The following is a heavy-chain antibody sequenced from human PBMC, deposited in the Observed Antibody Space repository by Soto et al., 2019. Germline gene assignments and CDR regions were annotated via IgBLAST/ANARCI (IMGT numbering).Heavy chain of an antibody. Sequence: GESLKISCAASGFTFSSYAMSWVRQAPGKGLEWVSAISGSGGSTYYADYVKGRFTISRYNSKNTLYLQMNSLRAEDTAVYYCAKDAGPYWYFDLWGRGTLVTVSS. D-gene: IGHD1-1*01. CDR1: GFTFSSYA. CDR2: ISGSGGST. V-gene: IGHV3-23*01. J-gene: IGHJ2*01. CDR3: AKDAGPYWYFDL.